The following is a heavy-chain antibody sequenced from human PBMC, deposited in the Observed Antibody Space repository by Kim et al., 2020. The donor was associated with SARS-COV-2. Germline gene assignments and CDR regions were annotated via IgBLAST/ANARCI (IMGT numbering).Heavy chain of an antibody. Sequence: GGSLRLSCAASGFSFDDSAMHWVRQAPGKGLEWVSGINYNSGRIGYADSVKGRFTISRDNAKKSLYLQMISLRDEYTALYYCAKARLTDSSWFDPWGQGTLVTVSS. CDR1: GFSFDDSA. J-gene: IGHJ5*02. CDR3: AKARLTDSSWFDP. CDR2: INYNSGRI. V-gene: IGHV3-9*01. D-gene: IGHD6-25*01.